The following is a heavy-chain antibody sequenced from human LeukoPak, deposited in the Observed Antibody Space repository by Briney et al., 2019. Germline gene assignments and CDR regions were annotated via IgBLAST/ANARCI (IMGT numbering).Heavy chain of an antibody. CDR1: GYTFTGYY. Sequence: GASVKISCKASGYTFTGYYMHWVRQAPGQGLEWMGWINPNSGGTNYAQKFQGRVTMTRDTSISTAYMELSRLRSDDTAVYYCARDTLVYYDSSGYYSHWGQGTLVTVSS. D-gene: IGHD3-22*01. CDR3: ARDTLVYYDSSGYYSH. V-gene: IGHV1-2*02. CDR2: INPNSGGT. J-gene: IGHJ4*02.